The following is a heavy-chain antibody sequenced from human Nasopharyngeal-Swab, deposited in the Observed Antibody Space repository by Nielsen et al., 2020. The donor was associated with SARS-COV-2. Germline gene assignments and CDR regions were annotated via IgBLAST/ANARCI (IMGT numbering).Heavy chain of an antibody. Sequence: GESLKISCAASGFTFSDYYMSWIRQAPGKGLEWVSYISSSSSYTNYADSVKGRFTISRDNAKNSLYLQMNSLRAEDTAVYYCAREQGYYYGSGSYSGWGQGTLVTVSS. D-gene: IGHD3-10*01. CDR2: ISSSSSYT. V-gene: IGHV3-11*06. CDR3: AREQGYYYGSGSYSG. J-gene: IGHJ4*02. CDR1: GFTFSDYY.